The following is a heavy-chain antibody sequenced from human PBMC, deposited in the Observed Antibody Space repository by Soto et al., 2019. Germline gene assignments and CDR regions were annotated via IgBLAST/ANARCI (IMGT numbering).Heavy chain of an antibody. CDR1: GFTFGSYA. V-gene: IGHV3-23*01. CDR2: ISGSGGDT. D-gene: IGHD6-19*01. J-gene: IGHJ1*01. Sequence: PGGSLRLSCAASGFTFGSYAMSWVRQAPGKGLEWVSAISGSGGDTYYADSVKGRFTISRDISKNTLYLQMNSLRAEDTAVYYCAKDLSYSSGWEYFQHWGQGTLVTVSS. CDR3: AKDLSYSSGWEYFQH.